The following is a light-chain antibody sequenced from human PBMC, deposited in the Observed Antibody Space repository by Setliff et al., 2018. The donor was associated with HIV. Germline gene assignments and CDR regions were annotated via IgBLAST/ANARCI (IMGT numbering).Light chain of an antibody. CDR2: EVT. J-gene: IGLJ1*01. Sequence: ALTQSASVSGSPGQSITISCTGTSSDVGAYDYVSWYQKHPGKAPKLIIYEVTNRPSGVSYRFSGSKSGNTASLTISGLQAEDEADYYCSSFGSSNTHVFGTGTKVTVL. CDR1: SSDVGAYDY. CDR3: SSFGSSNTHV. V-gene: IGLV2-14*01.